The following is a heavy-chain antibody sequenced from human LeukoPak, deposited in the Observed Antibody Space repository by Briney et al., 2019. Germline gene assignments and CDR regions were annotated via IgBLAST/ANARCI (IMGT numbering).Heavy chain of an antibody. V-gene: IGHV3-74*01. D-gene: IGHD1-26*01. CDR3: ARVSVEAYYFDY. CDR1: RFTFSSYW. Sequence: PGGSLRLSCAASRFTFSSYWMHWVRQAPGKGLVWVSRINSDGSTTSYADSVKGRFTISRDNAKNTLYLQMNSLRAEDTAVYYCARVSVEAYYFDYWGQGTLVTVSS. J-gene: IGHJ4*02. CDR2: INSDGSTT.